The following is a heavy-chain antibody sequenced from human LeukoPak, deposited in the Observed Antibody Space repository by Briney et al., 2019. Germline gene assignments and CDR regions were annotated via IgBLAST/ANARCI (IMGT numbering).Heavy chain of an antibody. V-gene: IGHV3-7*01. CDR2: INQDGSAK. D-gene: IGHD1-26*01. J-gene: IGHJ4*02. CDR3: AREGVSEATANHYDY. CDR1: GFTFSSYG. Sequence: GGSLRLSCAASGFTFSSYGMSWVRQVPGKGLEWVANINQDGSAKYYVDSVKGRFTISRDNAKNSLYLQMNSLRAEDTGVYYCAREGVSEATANHYDYWGQGSLVTVSS.